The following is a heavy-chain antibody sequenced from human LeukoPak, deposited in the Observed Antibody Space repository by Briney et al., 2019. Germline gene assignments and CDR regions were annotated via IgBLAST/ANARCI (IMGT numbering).Heavy chain of an antibody. V-gene: IGHV3-21*01. CDR1: GFTFSSYS. Sequence: GGSLRLSCAASGFTFSSYSMNWVRQAPGKGLEWVSSISSSSSYIYYADSVKGRFTISRDNAKNSLYLQMNSLRAEDTAVYYCARHEYSSSWSPPEYFDLWGRGTLVTVSS. D-gene: IGHD6-13*01. CDR2: ISSSSSYI. CDR3: ARHEYSSSWSPPEYFDL. J-gene: IGHJ2*01.